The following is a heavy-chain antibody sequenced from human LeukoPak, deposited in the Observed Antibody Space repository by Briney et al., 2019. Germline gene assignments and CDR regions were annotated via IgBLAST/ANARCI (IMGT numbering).Heavy chain of an antibody. CDR1: GYSFTSYW. D-gene: IGHD2-2*01. CDR3: ARRERYCSSTSCNDFDY. Sequence: GDSLKISCKGSGYSFTSYWIGWVRQMPGKGLEWMGIIYPGDSDTRYSPSFQGQVTISADKSISTAYLQWSSLKASDTAMYYCARRERYCSSTSCNDFDYWGQGTLVTVSS. CDR2: IYPGDSDT. V-gene: IGHV5-51*01. J-gene: IGHJ4*02.